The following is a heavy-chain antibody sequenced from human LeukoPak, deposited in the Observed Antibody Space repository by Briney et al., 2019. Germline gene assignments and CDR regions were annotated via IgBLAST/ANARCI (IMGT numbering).Heavy chain of an antibody. CDR1: GGSVSSGSYY. V-gene: IGHV4-61*01. J-gene: IGHJ3*02. CDR3: ARRGTGGRSFDI. Sequence: SETLSLTCTVSGGSVSSGSYYWTWIRQPPGKGLEWIGYTSYSGSTNFNPSLKSRVAISVDTSKNQFSLNLSSVTAADTAVYYCARRGTGGRSFDIWGQGTMVTVSS. D-gene: IGHD2-8*02. CDR2: TSYSGST.